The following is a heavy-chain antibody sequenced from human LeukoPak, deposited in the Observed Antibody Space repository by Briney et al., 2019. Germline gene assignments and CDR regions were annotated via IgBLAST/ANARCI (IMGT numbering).Heavy chain of an antibody. CDR3: ASAPRGYSYGSLDY. Sequence: GGSLRLSCAASGFTFSSYWISWVRQAPGKGLEWVANIKQDGSEKYYVDSVKGRFTISRDNAKNSLYLQMNSLRAEDTAVYYCASAPRGYSYGSLDYWGQGTLVTVSS. CDR2: IKQDGSEK. J-gene: IGHJ4*02. D-gene: IGHD5-18*01. V-gene: IGHV3-7*01. CDR1: GFTFSSYW.